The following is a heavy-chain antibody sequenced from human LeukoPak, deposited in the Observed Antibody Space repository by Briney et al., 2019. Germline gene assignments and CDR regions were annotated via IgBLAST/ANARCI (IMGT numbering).Heavy chain of an antibody. J-gene: IGHJ4*02. D-gene: IGHD6-13*01. V-gene: IGHV3-21*01. Sequence: PGGSLRLSCAASGFTFSIYSMNWVRHAPGEGLGWGSSISGRGRYIYYAGSVKGRFTISRDTAKNSLYLQMNSLTAEDTAVYYSARAAAAGYWGQGTLVTVSS. CDR3: ARAAAAGY. CDR2: ISGRGRYI. CDR1: GFTFSIYS.